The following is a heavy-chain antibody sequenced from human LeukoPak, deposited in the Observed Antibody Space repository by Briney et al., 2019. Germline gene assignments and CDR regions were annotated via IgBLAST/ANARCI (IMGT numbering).Heavy chain of an antibody. CDR3: ARVGSGSYYVPDAFDI. CDR1: GFTFSSYA. D-gene: IGHD1-26*01. J-gene: IGHJ3*02. CDR2: ISYDGSNK. V-gene: IGHV3-30-3*01. Sequence: PGGSLRLSCAASGFTFSSYAMHWVRQAPGKGLEWVAVISYDGSNKYYADSVKGRFTISRDNSKNTLYLQMNSLRAEDTAVYYCARVGSGSYYVPDAFDIWGQGTMVTVSS.